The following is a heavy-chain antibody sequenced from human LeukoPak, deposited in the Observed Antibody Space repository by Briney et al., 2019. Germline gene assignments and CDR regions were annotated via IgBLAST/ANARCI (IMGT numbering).Heavy chain of an antibody. CDR2: IKQDGSEK. CDR1: GFTFSSYE. Sequence: GGSLRLSCAASGFTFSSYELNWVRRAPGKGLEWVANIKQDGSEKYYVDSVKGRFTISRDNAKNSLYLQMNSLRAEDTAVYYCARDRRAGYCSSTSCYVWYYYYYGMDVWGKGTTVTVSS. V-gene: IGHV3-7*03. D-gene: IGHD2-2*01. CDR3: ARDRRAGYCSSTSCYVWYYYYYGMDV. J-gene: IGHJ6*04.